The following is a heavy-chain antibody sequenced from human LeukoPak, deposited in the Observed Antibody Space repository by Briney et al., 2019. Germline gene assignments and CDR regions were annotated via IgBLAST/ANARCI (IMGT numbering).Heavy chain of an antibody. CDR2: ISSSSSYT. D-gene: IGHD5-12*01. CDR1: GFTFSDYY. V-gene: IGHV3-11*03. CDR3: ASGYDPGGFDY. J-gene: IGHJ4*02. Sequence: GGSLRLSCAASGFTFSDYYMSWLRQAREKGLVGVSYISSSSSYTNYADSVKGRFTISRDNAKNSLYLQMNSLRAEDTAVYYCASGYDPGGFDYWGQGTLVTVSS.